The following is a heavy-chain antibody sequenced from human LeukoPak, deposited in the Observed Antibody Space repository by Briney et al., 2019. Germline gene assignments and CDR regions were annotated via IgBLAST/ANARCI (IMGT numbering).Heavy chain of an antibody. CDR1: GFTFSSYA. Sequence: PGGSLRLSCATSGFTFSSYAMSWVRQAPGKGLEWVSAISGSGGSTYYADSVKGRCTISRDNSKNTLYLQMNSLRAEDTAVYYCAKAVAATRYYFDNWGQGTLVTVSS. V-gene: IGHV3-23*01. CDR2: ISGSGGST. J-gene: IGHJ4*02. CDR3: AKAVAATRYYFDN. D-gene: IGHD2-15*01.